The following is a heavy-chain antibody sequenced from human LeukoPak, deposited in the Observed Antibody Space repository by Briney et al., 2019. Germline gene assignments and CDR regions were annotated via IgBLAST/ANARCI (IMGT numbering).Heavy chain of an antibody. CDR3: STDLAAMVRAIDY. CDR1: GFTFGDYV. CDR2: IKSKSDGGTT. J-gene: IGHJ4*02. V-gene: IGHV3-15*01. D-gene: IGHD5-18*01. Sequence: PGGSLRLSCTASGFTFGDYVMSWVRQAPGKGLEWVGRIKSKSDGGTTDYTAPVKGRFAISRDDSKNMLHLQMNSLKTEDTAVYYCSTDLAAMVRAIDYWGQGTLVTVSS.